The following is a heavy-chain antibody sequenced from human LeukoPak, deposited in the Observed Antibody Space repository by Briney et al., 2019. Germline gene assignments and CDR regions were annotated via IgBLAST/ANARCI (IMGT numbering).Heavy chain of an antibody. J-gene: IGHJ4*02. CDR3: ANFGSGSYYRGD. V-gene: IGHV3-30*04. CDR2: ISYDESNK. Sequence: GGSLRLSCEASGFTFSSYAMHWVRQAPGKGLEWVAVISYDESNKYYADSVKGRFTISRDNSKNTLYLQMNSLRAEDTAVYYCANFGSGSYYRGDWGQGTLVTVSS. CDR1: GFTFSSYA. D-gene: IGHD3-10*01.